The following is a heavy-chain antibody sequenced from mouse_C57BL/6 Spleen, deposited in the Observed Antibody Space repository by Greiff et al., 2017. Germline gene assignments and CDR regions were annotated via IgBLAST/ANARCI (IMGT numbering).Heavy chain of an antibody. CDR1: GYTFTSYW. D-gene: IGHD2-5*01. Sequence: QVQLQQPGAELVRPGTSVKLSCKASGYTFTSYWMHWVKQRPGQGLEWIGVIDPSDSYTNYNQKFKGKATLTVDTSASTDYMQRSSLTSEDAAVYYCARFYSKRYFDVWGTGTTVTVSS. CDR2: IDPSDSYT. J-gene: IGHJ1*03. CDR3: ARFYSKRYFDV. V-gene: IGHV1-59*01.